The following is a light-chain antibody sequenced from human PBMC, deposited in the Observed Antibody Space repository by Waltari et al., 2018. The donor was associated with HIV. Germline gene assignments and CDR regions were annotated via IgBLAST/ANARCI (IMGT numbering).Light chain of an antibody. J-gene: IGLJ2*01. Sequence: QSVLTQPPSASGTPGQKVTIPCSGGTPNIGANFVFWFQQFPGTAPKLLIYRDNLRHSGVPARFSGSKSGTSASLTISGLRSDDEAHYFCAVLDDTLGGGVFGGGTKLTVL. CDR1: TPNIGANF. CDR3: AVLDDTLGGGV. CDR2: RDN. V-gene: IGLV1-47*01.